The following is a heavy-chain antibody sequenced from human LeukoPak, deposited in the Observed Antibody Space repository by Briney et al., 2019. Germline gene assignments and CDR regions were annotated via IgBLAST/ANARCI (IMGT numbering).Heavy chain of an antibody. V-gene: IGHV1-8*02. D-gene: IGHD3-9*01. Sequence: ASVKVSCKASGYTFTSYGINWVRQATGQGLEWMGWMNPNSGNTGYAQKFQGRVTMTRNTSISTAYMELSSLRSEDTAVYYCARGGGRYFDWLQSFDPWGQGTLVTVSS. CDR1: GYTFTSYG. CDR2: MNPNSGNT. J-gene: IGHJ5*02. CDR3: ARGGGRYFDWLQSFDP.